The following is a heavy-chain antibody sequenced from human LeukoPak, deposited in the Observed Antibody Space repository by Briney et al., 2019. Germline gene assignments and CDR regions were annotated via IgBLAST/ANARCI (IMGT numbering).Heavy chain of an antibody. CDR1: GGSFSGYY. Sequence: PSETLSLTCAVYGGSFSGYYWSWIRQPPGKGLEWIGEINHSGSTNYNPSLKSRVTISVDTSKNQFSLKLSSVTAADTAVYYCARVPKQWLVQYYFDYWGQGTLVTVSS. J-gene: IGHJ4*02. V-gene: IGHV4-34*01. D-gene: IGHD6-19*01. CDR3: ARVPKQWLVQYYFDY. CDR2: INHSGST.